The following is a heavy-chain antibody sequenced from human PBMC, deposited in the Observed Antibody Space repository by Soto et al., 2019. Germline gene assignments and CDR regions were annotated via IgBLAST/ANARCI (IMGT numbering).Heavy chain of an antibody. Sequence: ASVKVSFKASGYTFTSYGISWLRQAPGQGLEWMGWISAYNGNTNYAQKLQGRVTMTTDTSTSTAYMELRSLRSDDTAVYYCARLGYCSGGSCYTYYYYYYGMGVWGQGTTVTVSS. CDR3: ARLGYCSGGSCYTYYYYYYGMGV. CDR1: GYTFTSYG. V-gene: IGHV1-18*04. J-gene: IGHJ6*02. D-gene: IGHD2-15*01. CDR2: ISAYNGNT.